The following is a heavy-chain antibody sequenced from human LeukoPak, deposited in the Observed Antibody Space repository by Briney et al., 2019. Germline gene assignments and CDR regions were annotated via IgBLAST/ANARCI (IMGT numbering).Heavy chain of an antibody. CDR2: ISSTSSYI. V-gene: IGHV3-21*01. Sequence: GGSLRLSCAASGFTFSTYSMNWVRQAPGKGLEWVSSISSTSSYIYYADSVKGRFTISRDNAKNSLYLQLNSLRAEDTAVYYCARDYRRMWGAFDIWGQGTMVTVSS. CDR1: GFTFSTYS. D-gene: IGHD3-16*02. CDR3: ARDYRRMWGAFDI. J-gene: IGHJ3*02.